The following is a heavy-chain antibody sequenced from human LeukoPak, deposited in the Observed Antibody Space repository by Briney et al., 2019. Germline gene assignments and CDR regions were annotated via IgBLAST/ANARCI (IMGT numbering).Heavy chain of an antibody. CDR2: IYYSGST. V-gene: IGHV4-61*01. CDR3: ARFTPQGYGWGGYNRFDP. Sequence: SETLSLTCTVSGYSISSGYYWNWIRQPPGKGLEWIGYIYYSGSTNYNPSLKSRVTISVDTSKNQFSLNLTSVTAADTAVYYCARFTPQGYGWGGYNRFDPWGQGTLVTVSS. D-gene: IGHD3-16*01. CDR1: GYSISSGYY. J-gene: IGHJ5*02.